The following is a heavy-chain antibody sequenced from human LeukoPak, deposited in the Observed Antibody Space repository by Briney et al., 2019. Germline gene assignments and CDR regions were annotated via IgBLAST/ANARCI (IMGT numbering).Heavy chain of an antibody. Sequence: GRSLRLSCAASGFTFSSYVMHWVRQAPGKGLEWVAVISYDGSNKYYADSVKGRFTISRDNSKNTLYLQMNSLRAEDTAVYYCARSTIMIVARGAFDIWGQGTMVTVSS. CDR1: GFTFSSYV. J-gene: IGHJ3*02. D-gene: IGHD3-22*01. V-gene: IGHV3-30*03. CDR3: ARSTIMIVARGAFDI. CDR2: ISYDGSNK.